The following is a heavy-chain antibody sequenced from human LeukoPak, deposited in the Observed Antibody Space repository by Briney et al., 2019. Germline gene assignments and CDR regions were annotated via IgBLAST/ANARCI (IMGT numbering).Heavy chain of an antibody. J-gene: IGHJ4*02. Sequence: ASVKVSFKASGYSFTRYFIHWVRQAPGQGLEWMGIIIPSDGSTSYAQKFQGRVTMTRDTSTSTVYMELSSLRSEDTAVYYCARGKVVTMVRGVITTYFDYWGQGTLVTVSS. CDR1: GYSFTRYF. CDR2: IIPSDGST. CDR3: ARGKVVTMVRGVITTYFDY. V-gene: IGHV1-46*01. D-gene: IGHD3-10*01.